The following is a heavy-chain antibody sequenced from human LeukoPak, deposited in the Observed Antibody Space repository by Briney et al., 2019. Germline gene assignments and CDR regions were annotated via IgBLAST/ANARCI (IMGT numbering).Heavy chain of an antibody. V-gene: IGHV4-59*08. J-gene: IGHJ4*02. D-gene: IGHD3-16*01. CDR3: ARRTVGGDFDY. CDR1: GGSISSYY. Sequence: SETLSLTCTVSGGSISSYYWSWIRQPPGKGLEWIGYIYYGGSTNYNPSLKSRVTISVDTSKNQFSLKLSSVTASDTAVYYCARRTVGGDFDYWGQGTLVTVSS. CDR2: IYYGGST.